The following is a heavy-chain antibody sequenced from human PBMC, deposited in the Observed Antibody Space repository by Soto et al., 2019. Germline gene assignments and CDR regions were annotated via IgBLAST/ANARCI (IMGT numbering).Heavy chain of an antibody. Sequence: QVHLQQWGAGLLKPSETMSLTCAVYGGSFSGYYWSWLRQPPGKGLEWIGEINQSGSTNYNPSLKSRVTISIDTSTNQFSLKVSSVTAADTAVYYCARGLNYVVYWGQGTLVTVSS. CDR1: GGSFSGYY. V-gene: IGHV4-34*01. D-gene: IGHD3-16*01. J-gene: IGHJ4*02. CDR3: ARGLNYVVY. CDR2: INQSGST.